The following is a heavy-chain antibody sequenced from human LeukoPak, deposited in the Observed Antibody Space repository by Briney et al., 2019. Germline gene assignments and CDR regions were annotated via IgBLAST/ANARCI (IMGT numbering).Heavy chain of an antibody. D-gene: IGHD3-10*01. CDR2: LWDGGSDE. CDR1: KFILSDYG. V-gene: IGHV3-30*02. J-gene: IGHJ4*02. Sequence: GGSLRLSCAAPKFILSDYGMHGVRQAPGKGLEGVAFLWDGGSDESYADSVKGRLPIARDNYKNTLFLQMNILPTEDTAVYYCAKGGGDLGSGSLDYWGQGTLVTVSS. CDR3: AKGGGDLGSGSLDY.